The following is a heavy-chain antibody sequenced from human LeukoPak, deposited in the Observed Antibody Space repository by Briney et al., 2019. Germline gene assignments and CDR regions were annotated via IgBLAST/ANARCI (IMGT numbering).Heavy chain of an antibody. J-gene: IGHJ5*02. CDR2: IYYSGST. Sequence: DTLSLPCSVCGRHISSYYWSWIRQPPGKGLEWIGYIYYSGSTNYNPSLKSRLTISVDTSKNHFSLTLSSVTAGDTAVYYCARPSMFGVVRFHPWGQGTLVTVSS. V-gene: IGHV4-59*08. CDR3: ARPSMFGVVRFHP. CDR1: GRHISSYY. D-gene: IGHD3-3*02.